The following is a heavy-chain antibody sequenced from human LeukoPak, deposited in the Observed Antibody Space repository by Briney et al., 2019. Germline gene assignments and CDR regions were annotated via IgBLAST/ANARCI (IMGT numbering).Heavy chain of an antibody. V-gene: IGHV1-69*04. Sequence: SVKVSCKASGGTFSSYAISWVRQAPGQGLEWMGRIIPILGIANYAQKFQGRVTITADKSTSTAYMELSSLRSEDTAVYYCARVRGSSWRYYFDYWGQGTLVTVSS. CDR2: IIPILGIA. D-gene: IGHD6-13*01. CDR3: ARVRGSSWRYYFDY. J-gene: IGHJ4*02. CDR1: GGTFSSYA.